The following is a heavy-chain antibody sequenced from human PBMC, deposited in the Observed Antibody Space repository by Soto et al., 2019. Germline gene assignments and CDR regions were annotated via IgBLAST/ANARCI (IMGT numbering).Heavy chain of an antibody. CDR3: ARGGGVGVAGSAAFDM. J-gene: IGHJ3*02. CDR2: INPATGAA. CDR1: GYPVTAYY. V-gene: IGHV1-2*02. D-gene: IGHD3-3*01. Sequence: QLHLVQSGAVVKKPGASVTVSCSASGYPVTAYYMHWVRQAPGRGLEWMGGINPATGAAKYTQTFHGRVTMTRDTSTSTVFMELSGLTSEDTAGFYWARGGGVGVAGSAAFDMWGQGTLVTVSS.